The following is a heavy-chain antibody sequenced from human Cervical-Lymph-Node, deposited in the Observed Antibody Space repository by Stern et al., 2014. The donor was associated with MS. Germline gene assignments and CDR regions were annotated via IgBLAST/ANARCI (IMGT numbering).Heavy chain of an antibody. Sequence: VQLVESGGGVVQPGRSLRLSCAASGFTFRNFGMHWVRQAPGKGLEWVAVISNDGTNQHYADAVKGRFTISRDNSNNTLYLHMNSLKSEDTAVYYCARDPHRGYDYWGQGNLVTVSS. CDR1: GFTFRNFG. CDR3: ARDPHRGYDY. CDR2: ISNDGTNQ. D-gene: IGHD3-22*01. V-gene: IGHV3-30*03. J-gene: IGHJ4*02.